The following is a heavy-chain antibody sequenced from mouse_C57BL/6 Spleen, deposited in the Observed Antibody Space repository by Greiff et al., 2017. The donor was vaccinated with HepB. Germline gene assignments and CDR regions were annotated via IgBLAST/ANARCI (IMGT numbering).Heavy chain of an antibody. J-gene: IGHJ2*01. CDR3: ARGYDYDVRGKYFDY. Sequence: DVKLVESGGGLVKPGGSLKLSCAASGFTFSSYAMSWVRQTPEKRLEWVATISDGGSYTYYPDNVKGRFTISRDNAKNNLYLQMSHLKSEDTAMYYCARGYDYDVRGKYFDYWGQGTTLTVSS. CDR1: GFTFSSYA. CDR2: ISDGGSYT. D-gene: IGHD2-4*01. V-gene: IGHV5-4*03.